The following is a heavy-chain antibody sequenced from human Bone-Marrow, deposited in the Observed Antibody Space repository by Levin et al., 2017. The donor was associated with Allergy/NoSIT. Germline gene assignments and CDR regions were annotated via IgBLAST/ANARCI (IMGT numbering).Heavy chain of an antibody. CDR3: ARDGGSVAGHDWYFDR. J-gene: IGHJ2*01. CDR2: IKIDGSPT. Sequence: GGSLRLSCAASGFTFSSYYMHWVRQAPGKGLVWVSRIKIDGSPTDYADSVKARFTVSRDNAKSTVYLQMNSLRADDTAVYYCARDGGSVAGHDWYFDRWGRGTLVTVSS. V-gene: IGHV3-74*01. D-gene: IGHD3-16*01. CDR1: GFTFSSYY.